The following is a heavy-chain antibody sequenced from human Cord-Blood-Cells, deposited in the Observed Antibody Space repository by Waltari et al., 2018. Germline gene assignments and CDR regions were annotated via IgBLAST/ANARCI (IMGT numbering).Heavy chain of an antibody. CDR1: GFTFSSYA. D-gene: IGHD3-10*01. CDR3: ARDILLVRGVIIDY. Sequence: QVQLVESGGGVVQPGRSLRLSCAASGFTFSSYAMHWVRQAPGKGLEWVEVITYDGSNKYYADSVKGRFTISRDNSKNTLYLQMNSLRAEDTAVYYCARDILLVRGVIIDYWGQGTLVTVSS. CDR2: ITYDGSNK. V-gene: IGHV3-30*04. J-gene: IGHJ4*02.